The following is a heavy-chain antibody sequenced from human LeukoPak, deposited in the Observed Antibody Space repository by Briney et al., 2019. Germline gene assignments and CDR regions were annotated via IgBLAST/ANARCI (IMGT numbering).Heavy chain of an antibody. Sequence: GGSLRLSCAASGFTFSSYGMHWVRQAPGKGLEWVAVIWYDGSNKYYADSVKGRFTISRDNSKNTLYLQMNSLRAEDTAVYYCASDGSVNDYGDYAGAFDIWGQGTMVTVSS. CDR1: GFTFSSYG. V-gene: IGHV3-33*01. D-gene: IGHD4-17*01. CDR3: ASDGSVNDYGDYAGAFDI. J-gene: IGHJ3*02. CDR2: IWYDGSNK.